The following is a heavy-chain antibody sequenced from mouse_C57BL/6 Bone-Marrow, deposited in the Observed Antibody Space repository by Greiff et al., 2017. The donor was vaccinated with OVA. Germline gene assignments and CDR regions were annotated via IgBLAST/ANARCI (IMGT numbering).Heavy chain of an antibody. CDR3: ARYGRPHYFDY. CDR2: IRNKANGYTT. D-gene: IGHD2-12*01. V-gene: IGHV7-3*01. Sequence: EVKVVESGGGLVQPGGSLSLSCAASGFTFTDYYMSWVRQPPGKALEWLGFIRNKANGYTTEYSASVKGRFTISRDNSQSILYLQMNALRAEDSATYYCARYGRPHYFDYWGQGTTLTVSS. CDR1: GFTFTDYY. J-gene: IGHJ2*01.